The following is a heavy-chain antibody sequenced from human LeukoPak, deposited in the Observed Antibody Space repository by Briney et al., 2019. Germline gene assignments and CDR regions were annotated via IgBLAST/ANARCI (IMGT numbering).Heavy chain of an antibody. J-gene: IGHJ4*02. CDR2: ISYDGSNK. CDR1: GFTFSSYG. D-gene: IGHD3-10*01. CDR3: ARDLYGSGSSALDY. Sequence: GGSLRLSCAASGFTFSSYGMHWVRQAPGKGLEWVAVISYDGSNKYYADSVKGRFTISRDNSKNTLYLQMNSLRAEDTAVYYCARDLYGSGSSALDYWGQGTLVTVSS. V-gene: IGHV3-30*19.